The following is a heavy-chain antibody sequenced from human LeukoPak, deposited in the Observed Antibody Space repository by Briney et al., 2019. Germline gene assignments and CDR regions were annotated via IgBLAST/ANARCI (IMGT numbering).Heavy chain of an antibody. CDR3: ARGLVGATSPFDY. J-gene: IGHJ4*02. CDR1: GFTFSSYW. CDR2: IKQDGSEK. Sequence: GGSLRLSCAASGFTFSSYWMSWVRQAPGKGLEWVANIKQDGSEKYYVDSVKGRFTISRDNAKNSLYLQMNSLRAEDTAVYYCARGLVGATSPFDYWDQGTLVTVSS. V-gene: IGHV3-7*01. D-gene: IGHD1-26*01.